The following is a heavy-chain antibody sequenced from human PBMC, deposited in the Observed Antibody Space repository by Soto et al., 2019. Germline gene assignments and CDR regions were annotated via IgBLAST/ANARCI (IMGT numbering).Heavy chain of an antibody. CDR3: VREPRYCSGGSCSIMGDAFDI. J-gene: IGHJ3*02. V-gene: IGHV3-66*01. CDR2: IYNEFT. D-gene: IGHD2-15*01. CDR1: GFTVTEIY. Sequence: EVQLVESGGGLVQPGGSLRLSCVASGFTVTEIYMNWVRQAPGKGLEWVSVIYNEFTDYADSVRGRFSISTDSSKNALYLQMSSLSAEDSAVYYCVREPRYCSGGSCSIMGDAFDIWGQGTMVTVSS.